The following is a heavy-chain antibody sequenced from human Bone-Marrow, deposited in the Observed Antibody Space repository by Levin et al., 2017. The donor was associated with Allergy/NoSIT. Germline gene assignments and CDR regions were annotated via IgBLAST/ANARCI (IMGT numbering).Heavy chain of an antibody. CDR1: GGSISSYY. Sequence: SQTLSLTCTVSGGSISSYYWSWIRQPPGKGLEWIGYIYYSGSTNYNPSLKSRVTISVDTSKNQFSLKLSSVTAADTAVYYCASYPGDYGDPFDYWGQGTLVTVSS. CDR2: IYYSGST. J-gene: IGHJ4*02. D-gene: IGHD4-17*01. CDR3: ASYPGDYGDPFDY. V-gene: IGHV4-59*01.